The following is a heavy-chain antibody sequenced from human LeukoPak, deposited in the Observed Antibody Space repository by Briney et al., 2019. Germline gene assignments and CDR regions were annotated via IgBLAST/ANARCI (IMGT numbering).Heavy chain of an antibody. CDR2: IYYSGST. V-gene: IGHV4-39*07. Sequence: SETLSLTCTVSGGSISSSSYYWGWIRQPPGKGLEWIGSIYYSGSTYYNPSLKSRVTISVDTSKNQFSLKLSSVTAADTAVYYCASTVQYFDWSLWGQGTLVTVSS. D-gene: IGHD3-9*01. CDR3: ASTVQYFDWSL. J-gene: IGHJ4*02. CDR1: GGSISSSSYY.